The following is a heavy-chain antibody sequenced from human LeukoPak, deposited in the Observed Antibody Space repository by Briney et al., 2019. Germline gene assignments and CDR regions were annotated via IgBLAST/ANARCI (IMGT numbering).Heavy chain of an antibody. J-gene: IGHJ4*02. D-gene: IGHD2-15*01. CDR3: ARDRGGSYSAFDY. CDR2: ISSSSITI. V-gene: IGHV3-48*04. Sequence: GSLRLSCAASGFTFSSYSLNWVRQAPGKGLEWVSFISSSSITIYYADSVKGRFTISRDNAEKSLYLQMNSLRAEDTAVYYCARDRGGSYSAFDYWGQGTLVTVSS. CDR1: GFTFSSYS.